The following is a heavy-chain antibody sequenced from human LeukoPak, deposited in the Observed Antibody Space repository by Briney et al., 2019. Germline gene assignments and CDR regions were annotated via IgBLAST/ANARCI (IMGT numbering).Heavy chain of an antibody. Sequence: GGSLRLSCAASGFTFSSYAMSWVRQAPGKGLEWVSAISGSGGSTYYADSVKGRFTISRDNSKYTLYLQMNSLRAEDTAVYYCAKVWGSSGHCFDYWGQGTLVTVSS. CDR1: GFTFSSYA. D-gene: IGHD6-19*01. V-gene: IGHV3-23*01. CDR2: ISGSGGST. J-gene: IGHJ4*02. CDR3: AKVWGSSGHCFDY.